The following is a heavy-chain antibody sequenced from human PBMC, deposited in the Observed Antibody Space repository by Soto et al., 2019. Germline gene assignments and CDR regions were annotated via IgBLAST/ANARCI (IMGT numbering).Heavy chain of an antibody. CDR1: GYSFTSYW. CDR3: ARRAHIVATYYYYGMDV. CDR2: IYPGDSDT. Sequence: HGESLKISCKGSGYSFTSYWIGWVRQMPGKGLEWMGIIYPGDSDTRYSPSFQGQVTISADKSISTAYLQWSSLKASDTAMYYCARRAHIVATYYYYGMDVWGQGTTVTVSS. V-gene: IGHV5-51*01. D-gene: IGHD5-12*01. J-gene: IGHJ6*02.